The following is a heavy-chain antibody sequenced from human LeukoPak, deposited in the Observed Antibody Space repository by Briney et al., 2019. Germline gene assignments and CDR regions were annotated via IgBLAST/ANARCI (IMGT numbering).Heavy chain of an antibody. CDR3: AREPYCSGGSCYSDDAFDI. V-gene: IGHV3-21*01. CDR2: ISSSSSYI. D-gene: IGHD2-15*01. CDR1: GFTFSSYS. Sequence: GGSLRLSCSASGFTFSSYSMNWVRQAPGKGLEWVSSISSSSSYIYYADSVKGRFTISRDNAKNSLYLQMNSLRAEDTAVYYCAREPYCSGGSCYSDDAFDIWGQGTMVTVSS. J-gene: IGHJ3*02.